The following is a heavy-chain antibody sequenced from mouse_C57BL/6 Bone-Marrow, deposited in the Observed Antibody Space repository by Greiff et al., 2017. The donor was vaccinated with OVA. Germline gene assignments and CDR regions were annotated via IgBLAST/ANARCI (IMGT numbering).Heavy chain of an antibody. J-gene: IGHJ1*03. CDR1: GFSLTSYG. Sequence: VQLQESGPGLVQPSQSLSITCTVSGFSLTSYGVHWVRQSPGKGLEWLGVIWSGGSTDYNAAFISRLSISKDNSKSQVFFKMNSLQADDTAIYYCARKGGYGYDDYFDVWGTGTTVTVSS. V-gene: IGHV2-2*01. CDR3: ARKGGYGYDDYFDV. CDR2: IWSGGST. D-gene: IGHD2-2*01.